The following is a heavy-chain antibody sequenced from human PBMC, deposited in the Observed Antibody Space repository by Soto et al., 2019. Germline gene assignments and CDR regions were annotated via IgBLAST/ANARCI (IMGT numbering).Heavy chain of an antibody. D-gene: IGHD2-21*02. CDR1: GGSVSSGRNY. CDR2: MYYSGST. CDR3: ARGSHCGGDCYSGYYYYYGMDI. V-gene: IGHV4-61*01. Sequence: SETLSLTCTVSGGSVSSGRNYWNWIRQPPGKGLEWIGYMYYSGSTNYNPSLKSRVTISVDTSKNQFSLKLTSVTAADTAVYYCARGSHCGGDCYSGYYYYYGMDIWGQGTTVTVSS. J-gene: IGHJ6*02.